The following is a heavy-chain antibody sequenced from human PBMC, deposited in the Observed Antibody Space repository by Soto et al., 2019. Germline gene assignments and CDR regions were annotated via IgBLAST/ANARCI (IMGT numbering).Heavy chain of an antibody. Sequence: GESLKISCQGSGYSFTSYWIRWVRQMPGKGLERMGIIYPGDSDTRYSPSFQGQVTISADKSITTTYLQWSSLKASDTAIYYCARLFDTSGWYDYWGQGTLVTVSS. CDR3: ARLFDTSGWYDY. CDR2: IYPGDSDT. J-gene: IGHJ4*02. V-gene: IGHV5-51*01. D-gene: IGHD6-19*01. CDR1: GYSFTSYW.